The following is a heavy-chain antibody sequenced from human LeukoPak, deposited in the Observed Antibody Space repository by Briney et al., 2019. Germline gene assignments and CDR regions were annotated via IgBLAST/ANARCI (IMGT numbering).Heavy chain of an antibody. Sequence: SETLSLTCTVSGGSISSYYWSWIRQPPGKGLEWSGYIYYSGSTNYNPSLKSRVTISVDTSKNQFSLKLSSVTAADTAVYDCARHRGYSYLEDAFDIWGQGTMVTVSS. V-gene: IGHV4-59*08. CDR1: GGSISSYY. CDR3: ARHRGYSYLEDAFDI. CDR2: IYYSGST. D-gene: IGHD5-18*01. J-gene: IGHJ3*02.